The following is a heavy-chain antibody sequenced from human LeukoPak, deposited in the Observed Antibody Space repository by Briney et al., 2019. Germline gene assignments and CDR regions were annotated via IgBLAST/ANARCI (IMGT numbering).Heavy chain of an antibody. D-gene: IGHD3-3*01. CDR3: ARGNDFWSGYRGANWFDP. J-gene: IGHJ5*02. V-gene: IGHV4-34*01. Sequence: PSETLSLTYAVYGGSFSGYYWSWIPQPPGKGLEWIGEINHSGSTNYNPSLKSRVTISVDTSKNQFSLKLSSVTAADTAVYYCARGNDFWSGYRGANWFDPWGQGTLVTVSS. CDR1: GGSFSGYY. CDR2: INHSGST.